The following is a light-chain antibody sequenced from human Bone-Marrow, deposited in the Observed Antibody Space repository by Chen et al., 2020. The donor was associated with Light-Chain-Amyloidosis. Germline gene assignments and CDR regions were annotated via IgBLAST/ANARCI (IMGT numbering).Light chain of an antibody. V-gene: IGLV2-14*01. CDR1: SSDVGGDNN. Sequence: QSALTQPASVSVSPGQSITISCTGTSSDVGGDNNVSWYKQHPDKAPKLMIYEVTNRPSWVPDRFSGSKSDNTASLTISGLQTEDEADYFCSSYTITNTLVFGSGTRVTVL. J-gene: IGLJ1*01. CDR3: SSYTITNTLV. CDR2: EVT.